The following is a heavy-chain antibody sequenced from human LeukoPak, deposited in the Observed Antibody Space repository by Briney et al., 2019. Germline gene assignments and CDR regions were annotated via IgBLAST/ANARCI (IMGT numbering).Heavy chain of an antibody. V-gene: IGHV3-49*03. CDR2: ISGKAYGGTT. CDR1: GFTLGDSS. D-gene: IGHD5-18*01. J-gene: IGHJ4*02. Sequence: PGRSQRLSCIGSGFTLGDSSVSWFRQAPGKGLEWVGFISGKAYGGTTEYAASVKGRFTISRDDSKSIAYLQMNSLKTEDTAVYYCSRDSYGHDPRNSFDFWGQGTLVTVSS. CDR3: SRDSYGHDPRNSFDF.